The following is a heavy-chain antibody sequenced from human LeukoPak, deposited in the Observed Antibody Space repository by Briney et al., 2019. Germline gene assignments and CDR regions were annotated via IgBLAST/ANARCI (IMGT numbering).Heavy chain of an antibody. D-gene: IGHD6-13*01. J-gene: IGHJ4*02. CDR2: IYIDGTT. CDR1: GFTFTKYW. CDR3: ARGPRYSFY. V-gene: IGHV3-53*01. Sequence: GGSLRLSCAASGFTFTKYWMTWVRQAPGKGLEWISVIYIDGTTYYADSVKGRFTISRDQANNTLYLQMNTLRDEDTAVYYCARGPRYSFYWGQGTLVSVSS.